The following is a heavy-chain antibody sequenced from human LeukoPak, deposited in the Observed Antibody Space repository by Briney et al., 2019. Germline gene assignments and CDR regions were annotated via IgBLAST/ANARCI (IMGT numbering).Heavy chain of an antibody. J-gene: IGHJ4*02. CDR3: ARVYCGGDCYSRGLYYFDY. CDR2: IYHSGST. D-gene: IGHD2-21*02. V-gene: IGHV4-30-2*01. Sequence: SETLSLTCAVSGGSISSGGYSWNWIRQPPGKGLEWIGYIYHSGSTYYNPSLKSRVTISVDRSKNQFSLKLSSVTAADTAVYYCARVYCGGDCYSRGLYYFDYWGQGTLVTVSS. CDR1: GGSISSGGYS.